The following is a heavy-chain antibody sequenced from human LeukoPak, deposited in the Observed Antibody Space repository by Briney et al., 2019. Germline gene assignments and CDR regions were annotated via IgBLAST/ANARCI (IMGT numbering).Heavy chain of an antibody. D-gene: IGHD3-10*01. CDR2: IIPIFGTA. J-gene: IGHJ6*03. Sequence: SVKVSCKASGGTFSSYAISWVRQAPGQGLEWMGGIIPIFGTANYAQKFQGRVTITADESTSTAYMELSSLRSEDTAVYYCARGMNYYGSGNPDLTYYYYYYMNVWGKGTTVTISS. V-gene: IGHV1-69*13. CDR1: GGTFSSYA. CDR3: ARGMNYYGSGNPDLTYYYYYYMNV.